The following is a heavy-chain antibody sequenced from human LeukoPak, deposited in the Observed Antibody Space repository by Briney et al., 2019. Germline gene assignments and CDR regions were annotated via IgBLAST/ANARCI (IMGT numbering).Heavy chain of an antibody. V-gene: IGHV4-61*02. CDR2: IYTSGST. CDR3: ARGTSIAARPCYFDY. Sequence: PSETLSLTCTVSGGSISSGSYYWSWIRQPAGKGLEWIGRIYTSGSTNYNPSLKSRVTISVGTSKNQFSLKLSSVTAADTAVYYCARGTSIAARPCYFDYWGQGTLVTVSS. D-gene: IGHD6-6*01. CDR1: GGSISSGSYY. J-gene: IGHJ4*02.